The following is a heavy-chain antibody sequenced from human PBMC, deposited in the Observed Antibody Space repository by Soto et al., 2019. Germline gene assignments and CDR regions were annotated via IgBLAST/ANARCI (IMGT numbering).Heavy chain of an antibody. CDR3: ARDREGRYNFDY. V-gene: IGHV3-21*06. CDR2: ISSSSSYI. D-gene: IGHD3-10*01. J-gene: IGHJ4*02. CDR1: GFTFSSYS. Sequence: EVQLVESGGGLVKPGGSLRLSCAASGFTFSSYSMNWVRQAPGKGLEWVSSISSSSSYIYYADSVKGRFTISRDNAKNALYLQMNRLRAEDTAVYYCARDREGRYNFDYWGQGTLVTGSS.